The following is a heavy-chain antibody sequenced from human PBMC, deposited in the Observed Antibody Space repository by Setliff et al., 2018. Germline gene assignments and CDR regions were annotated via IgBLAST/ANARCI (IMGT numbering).Heavy chain of an antibody. CDR3: VCGNVYNPFDY. Sequence: GGSLRLSCEASGFIFSTYVMHWVRQAPGKGLEYLSGISGNGGSTYYADSVKGRFTISRDNSKNTLYLQMSSLRADDMAVYYCVCGNVYNPFDYWGQGTLVTVSS. CDR1: GFIFSTYV. D-gene: IGHD1-1*01. V-gene: IGHV3-64D*09. J-gene: IGHJ4*02. CDR2: ISGNGGST.